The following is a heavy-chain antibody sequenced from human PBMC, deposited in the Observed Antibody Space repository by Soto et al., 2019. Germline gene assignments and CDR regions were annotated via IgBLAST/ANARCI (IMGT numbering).Heavy chain of an antibody. D-gene: IGHD1-26*01. V-gene: IGHV3-23*01. CDR2: ISGSGGST. Sequence: EVQLLESGEGLVQPGGSLRLFCAASGFTFSSYAMRWVRQAPVKGLEWVSAISGSGGSTYYADSVKGRFTISRDNSKNTLYLQMNSLRAADTAVYYCARRGSGSYYDYWGQGTLVTVSS. CDR3: ARRGSGSYYDY. CDR1: GFTFSSYA. J-gene: IGHJ4*02.